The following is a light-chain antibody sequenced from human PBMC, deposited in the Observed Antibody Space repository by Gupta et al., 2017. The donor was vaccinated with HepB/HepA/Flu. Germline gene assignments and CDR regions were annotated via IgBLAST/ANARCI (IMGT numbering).Light chain of an antibody. CDR1: QSVRNY. CDR2: DAS. CDR3: QQRSDWPYT. Sequence: ETVLTQSPATLSLSPGERATLSCRASQSVRNYLAWYQQKPGQAPRLLIYDASNRATDIPARFSGSGPGPDFTLTISSLEPEDFAIYYCQQRSDWPYTFGQGTKLEIK. V-gene: IGKV3D-11*02. J-gene: IGKJ2*01.